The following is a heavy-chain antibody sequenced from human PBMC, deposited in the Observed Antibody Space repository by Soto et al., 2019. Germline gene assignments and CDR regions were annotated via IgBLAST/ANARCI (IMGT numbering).Heavy chain of an antibody. CDR2: IKSRDDGGAT. V-gene: IGHV3-15*01. J-gene: IGHJ5*02. CDR3: TTYIVAAATAYDH. Sequence: GGSLRLSCTASGFTFSNEWLSWVRQAPGKGLEWVGRIKSRDDGGATNYATTVKGRFIISRDDSKNTLYLQLNNLKPEDTAVYYCTTYIVAAATAYDHSGQGTLVTVSS. CDR1: GFTFSNEW. D-gene: IGHD6-13*01.